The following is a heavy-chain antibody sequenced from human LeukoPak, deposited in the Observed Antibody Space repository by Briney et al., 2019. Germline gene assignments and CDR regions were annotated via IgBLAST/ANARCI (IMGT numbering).Heavy chain of an antibody. J-gene: IGHJ4*02. Sequence: SETLSLTCAVYGGSFSAYYWSWIRQPPGKGLEWIGEINHSGSTNYNPSLKSRVTISVDTSKNQFSLKRSSVTAADTAVYYCASAGSGSYFSWGQGTLVTVSS. CDR1: GGSFSAYY. CDR2: INHSGST. D-gene: IGHD3-10*01. CDR3: ASAGSGSYFS. V-gene: IGHV4-34*01.